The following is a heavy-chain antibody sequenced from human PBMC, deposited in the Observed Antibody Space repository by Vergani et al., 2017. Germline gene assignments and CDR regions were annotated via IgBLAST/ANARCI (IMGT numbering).Heavy chain of an antibody. V-gene: IGHV4-39*07. CDR2: IYPGDSDT. D-gene: IGHD3-22*01. CDR1: GGSISSSSYY. CDR3: ARNYDSSGYYTYYYGMDV. Sequence: QLQLQESGPGLVKPSETLSLTCTVSGGSISSSSYYWGWIRQPPGKGLEWIGSIYPGDSDTRYSPSFQGQVTISADKSISTAYLQWSSLKASDTAMYYCARNYDSSGYYTYYYGMDVWGQGTTVTVSS. J-gene: IGHJ6*02.